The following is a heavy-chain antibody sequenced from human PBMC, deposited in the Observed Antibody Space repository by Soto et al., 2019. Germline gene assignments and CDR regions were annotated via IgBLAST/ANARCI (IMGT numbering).Heavy chain of an antibody. CDR1: GGSISSGGYY. V-gene: IGHV4-31*03. CDR2: IYYSGST. J-gene: IGHJ3*02. CDR3: ARDGSGRTAFDI. D-gene: IGHD6-19*01. Sequence: QVQLQESGPGLVKPSQTLSLTCTVSGGSISSGGYYWSWIRQHPGKGLEWIGYIYYSGSTYYNPSLKSRVTISVDASKNQFALKLSSVTAADTAVYYCARDGSGRTAFDIWGQGTMVTVSS.